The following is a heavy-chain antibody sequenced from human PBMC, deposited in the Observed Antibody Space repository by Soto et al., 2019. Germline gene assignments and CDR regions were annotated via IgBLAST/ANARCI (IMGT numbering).Heavy chain of an antibody. CDR3: ARGLFGDKVGE. V-gene: IGHV4-30-4*01. CDR2: IYHRGNT. CDR1: GGSLRDGDYF. J-gene: IGHJ4*02. Sequence: SETLSLTCSVSGGSLRDGDYFWSWIRQPPGKGLEWIGHIYHRGNTYTNPSLKSRLTISVDTSKNQFSLNLNSVTAADTAVYYGARGLFGDKVGEWGQGTPVTVSS. D-gene: IGHD2-21*02.